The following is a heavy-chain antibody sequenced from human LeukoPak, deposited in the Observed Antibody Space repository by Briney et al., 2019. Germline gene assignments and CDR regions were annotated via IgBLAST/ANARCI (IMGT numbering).Heavy chain of an antibody. V-gene: IGHV4-4*07. CDR2: IYTSGST. D-gene: IGHD5-24*01. J-gene: IGHJ4*02. CDR3: ARAPRDGYNYLFDY. Sequence: SETLSLTCTVFGGSISSYYWSWIRQPAGKGLEWIGRIYTSGSTNYNPSLKSRVTMSVDTSKNQFSLKLSSVTAADTAVYYSARAPRDGYNYLFDYWGQGTLVTVSS. CDR1: GGSISSYY.